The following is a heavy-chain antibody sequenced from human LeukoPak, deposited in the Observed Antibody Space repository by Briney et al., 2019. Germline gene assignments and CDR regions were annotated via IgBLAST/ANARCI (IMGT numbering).Heavy chain of an antibody. Sequence: GSLRLSCAASGFTFSSYSMNWVRQPPGKGLEWIGEINHSGSTNYNPSLKSRVTISVDTSKNQFSLKLSSVTAADTAVYYCARALFGVSIQNWFDPWGQGTLVTVSS. J-gene: IGHJ5*02. CDR3: ARALFGVSIQNWFDP. CDR1: GFTFSSYS. CDR2: INHSGST. V-gene: IGHV4-34*01. D-gene: IGHD3-3*01.